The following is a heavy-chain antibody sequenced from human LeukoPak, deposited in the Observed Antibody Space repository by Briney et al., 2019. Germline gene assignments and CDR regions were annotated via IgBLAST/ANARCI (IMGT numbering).Heavy chain of an antibody. Sequence: GGSLRLSCAAPGFTFSSYAMHWVRQAPGKGLEWVAVISYDGSNKYYADSVKGRFTISRDNSKNTLYLQMNSLRAEDTAVYYCAREGPSLGYYYYMDVWGKGTTVTVSS. V-gene: IGHV3-30*04. D-gene: IGHD3-10*01. CDR3: AREGPSLGYYYYMDV. J-gene: IGHJ6*03. CDR1: GFTFSSYA. CDR2: ISYDGSNK.